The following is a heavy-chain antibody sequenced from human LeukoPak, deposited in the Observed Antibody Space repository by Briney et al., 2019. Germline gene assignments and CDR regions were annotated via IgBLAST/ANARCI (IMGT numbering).Heavy chain of an antibody. CDR2: MNPNSGNT. V-gene: IGHV1-8*02. CDR1: GYTFTSYD. Sequence: ASVKVSCKASGYTFTSYDINWVRQATGQGLEWMGWMNPNSGNTGYAQKFQGRVTMTEDTSTDTAYMELSSLRSEDTAVYYCATVDPGPHYDSSEHYGDYWGQGTLVTVSS. D-gene: IGHD3-22*01. J-gene: IGHJ4*02. CDR3: ATVDPGPHYDSSEHYGDY.